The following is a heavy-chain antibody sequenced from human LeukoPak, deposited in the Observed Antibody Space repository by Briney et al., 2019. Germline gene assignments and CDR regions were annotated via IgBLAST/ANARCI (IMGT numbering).Heavy chain of an antibody. CDR1: GGSMSTSGYY. D-gene: IGHD3-9*01. J-gene: IGHJ4*02. V-gene: IGHV4-39*07. CDR3: ARVGRYYDALTGYATGGSPFDY. CDR2: INHSRST. Sequence: KSSETLSLTCSVSGGSMSTSGYYGSWSRQPPGKGGEWIVEINHSRSTNYNPSLKSRVTISVDTSKNQFSLKVTSVTAADTAVYYCARVGRYYDALTGYATGGSPFDYWGQGTPVTVSS.